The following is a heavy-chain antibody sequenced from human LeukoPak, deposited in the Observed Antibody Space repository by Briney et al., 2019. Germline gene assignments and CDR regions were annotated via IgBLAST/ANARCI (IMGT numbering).Heavy chain of an antibody. CDR3: ARLVPITMARGVPNLVGFYGMDV. CDR1: GGSISSYY. D-gene: IGHD3-10*01. V-gene: IGHV4-59*08. J-gene: IGHJ6*02. Sequence: PSETLSLTCTVSGGSISSYYWSWIRQPPGKGLEWIGYIYYSGSTNYNPSLKSRVTISVDTSKNQFSLKLSSVTAADTAVYYCARLVPITMARGVPNLVGFYGMDVWGQGTTVTVSS. CDR2: IYYSGST.